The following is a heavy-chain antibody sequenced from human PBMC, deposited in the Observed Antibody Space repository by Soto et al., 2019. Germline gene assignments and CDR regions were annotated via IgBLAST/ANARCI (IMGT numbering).Heavy chain of an antibody. Sequence: QVQLVQSGAEVKKPGASVKVSCKASGYTFTSYDINWVRQATGQGLEWMGWMNPNSGNTGYAQKCQGRVTMTTNTPISTAYMELSSLRSEDTAVYYCARYRWGIVVVTAIGPGHGMDVWGQGTTVTVSS. CDR3: ARYRWGIVVVTAIGPGHGMDV. D-gene: IGHD2-21*02. CDR1: GYTFTSYD. J-gene: IGHJ6*02. V-gene: IGHV1-8*01. CDR2: MNPNSGNT.